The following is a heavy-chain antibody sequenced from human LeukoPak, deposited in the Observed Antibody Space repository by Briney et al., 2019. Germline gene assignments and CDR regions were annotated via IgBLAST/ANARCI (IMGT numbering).Heavy chain of an antibody. D-gene: IGHD6-19*01. CDR1: GFTFSTYA. V-gene: IGHV3-23*01. CDR2: MSGSGGST. Sequence: GGCLRLSCGDSGFTFSTYAMSWVRQAPGKGLEWVSSMSGSGGSTYYADSVKGRFTISRDNSKNTLYLQMNNLRAEDTALYYCAKNQGQWLVPVDYWGQGSLVTVSS. J-gene: IGHJ4*02. CDR3: AKNQGQWLVPVDY.